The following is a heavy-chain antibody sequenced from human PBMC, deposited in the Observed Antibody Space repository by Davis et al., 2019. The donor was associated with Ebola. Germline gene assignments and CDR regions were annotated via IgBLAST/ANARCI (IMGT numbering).Heavy chain of an antibody. V-gene: IGHV1-18*01. J-gene: IGHJ4*02. Sequence: AASVKVSCKASGYTFTSYGISWVRQAPGQELEWMGWISAYNGDTNYAQNLQGRVTMITDTSTSTAYMELTSLRSDDTAVYYCARALGGMITFGGTFFDYWGQGTLVTVSS. D-gene: IGHD3-16*01. CDR3: ARALGGMITFGGTFFDY. CDR2: ISAYNGDT. CDR1: GYTFTSYG.